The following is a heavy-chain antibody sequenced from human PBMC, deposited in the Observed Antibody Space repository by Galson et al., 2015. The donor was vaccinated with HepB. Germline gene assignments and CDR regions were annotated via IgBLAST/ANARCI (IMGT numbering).Heavy chain of an antibody. V-gene: IGHV3-23*01. Sequence: SLRLSCAASGFTFSSYAMSWVRQAPGKGLEWVSVISGSGGSTYYADSVKGRFTISRDNSKNTLYLQMNSLRAEDTAVYYCAKELYYYDSSRSGGSAFDIWGQGTMVTVSS. CDR3: AKELYYYDSSRSGGSAFDI. D-gene: IGHD3-22*01. CDR2: ISGSGGST. CDR1: GFTFSSYA. J-gene: IGHJ3*02.